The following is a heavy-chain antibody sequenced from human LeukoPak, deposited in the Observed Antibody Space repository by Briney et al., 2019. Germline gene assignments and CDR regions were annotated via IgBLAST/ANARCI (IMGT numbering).Heavy chain of an antibody. CDR3: XXXGYCSGGSCYLSSTDY. CDR2: ISGSGGST. Sequence: GGSLRLSCAASGFTFSSYAMSWVRQAPGKGLEWVSAISGSGGSTYYSDSVKVRFTLSRDNSKNTLYLQMTRLRAQNTSAYYCXXXGYCSGGSCYLSSTDYWGQGTLVTVSS. D-gene: IGHD2-15*01. V-gene: IGHV3-23*01. J-gene: IGHJ4*02. CDR1: GFTFSSYA.